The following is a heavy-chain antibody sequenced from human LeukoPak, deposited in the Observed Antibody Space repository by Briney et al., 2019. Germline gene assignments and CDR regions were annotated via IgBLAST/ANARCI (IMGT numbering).Heavy chain of an antibody. CDR3: AKAMYYFDY. Sequence: QAGGSLRLSCAASGLSFNSFAMSWVRQAPGKGLEWVSAISGSGGSTYYADSVKGRFTISRDNSKNTLYLQMNSLRAEDTAVYYCAKAMYYFDYWGQGTLVTVSS. CDR1: GLSFNSFA. J-gene: IGHJ4*02. V-gene: IGHV3-23*01. CDR2: ISGSGGST.